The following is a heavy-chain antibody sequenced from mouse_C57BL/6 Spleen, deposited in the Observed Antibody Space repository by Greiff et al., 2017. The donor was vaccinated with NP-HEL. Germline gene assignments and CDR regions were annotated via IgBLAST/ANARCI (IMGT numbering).Heavy chain of an antibody. CDR3: AGYRRGGAMDY. Sequence: EVKVEESGGGLVQPGGSLSLSCAASGFTFTDYYMSWVRQPPGKALEWLGFIRNKANGYTTEYSASVKGRFTISRDNSQSSLYLPMNALRAEDSATYYCAGYRRGGAMDYWGQGTSVTVSA. J-gene: IGHJ4*01. CDR1: GFTFTDYY. V-gene: IGHV7-3*01. CDR2: IRNKANGYTT.